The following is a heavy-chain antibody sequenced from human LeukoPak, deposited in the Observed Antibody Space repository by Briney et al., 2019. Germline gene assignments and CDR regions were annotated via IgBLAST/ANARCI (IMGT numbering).Heavy chain of an antibody. CDR3: ARVAGGYYYDSSGPPEFDP. CDR2: ISAYNGNT. V-gene: IGHV1-18*01. J-gene: IGHJ5*02. Sequence: ASVKVSCKASGYTFTSYGISWVRQAPGQGLEWMGWISAYNGNTNYAQKLQGRVTMTTDTSTSTAYMELRSLRSDDTAVYYCARVAGGYYYDSSGPPEFDPWGQGTLVTVSS. CDR1: GYTFTSYG. D-gene: IGHD3-22*01.